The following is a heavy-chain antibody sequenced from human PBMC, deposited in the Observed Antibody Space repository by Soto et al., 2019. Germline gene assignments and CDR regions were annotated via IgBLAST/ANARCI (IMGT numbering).Heavy chain of an antibody. Sequence: QVQLVQSGPEVKNPGASVKVSCKASGYTFSSHGISWVRQAPGQGLEWMGWISGYNDNTNYAQKLQGRVTMTTDTSTSTAYRELRSLKSDDTAVYFCATHIAVTGLYFDYWGPGTLVSVSP. CDR2: ISGYNDNT. CDR3: ATHIAVTGLYFDY. V-gene: IGHV1-18*04. J-gene: IGHJ4*02. D-gene: IGHD6-13*01. CDR1: GYTFSSHG.